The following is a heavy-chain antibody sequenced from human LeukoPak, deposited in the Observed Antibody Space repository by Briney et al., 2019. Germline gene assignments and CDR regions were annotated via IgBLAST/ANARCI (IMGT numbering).Heavy chain of an antibody. J-gene: IGHJ4*02. D-gene: IGHD3-22*01. V-gene: IGHV2-70*04. Sequence: ASGPTLVNPTQTLTLTCTFSGFSLSTSGMRVSWIRQPPGKALEWLALIDWDDDKFYSTSLKTRLTISKDTSKNQVVLTMTNMDPVDTATYYCARMALYDSSGYNHYFDYWGQGTLVTVSS. CDR1: GFSLSTSGMR. CDR2: IDWDDDK. CDR3: ARMALYDSSGYNHYFDY.